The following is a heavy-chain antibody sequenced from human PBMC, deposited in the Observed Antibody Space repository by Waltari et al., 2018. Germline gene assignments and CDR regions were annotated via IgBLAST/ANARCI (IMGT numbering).Heavy chain of an antibody. J-gene: IGHJ4*02. CDR3: ARVSGYYDSSGYPDY. CDR2: IYYSGST. D-gene: IGHD3-22*01. CDR1: GGSISSSSYY. V-gene: IGHV4-39*07. Sequence: QLQLQESGPGLVKPSETLSLTCTVSGGSISSSSYYWGWIRQPPGKGLEWIGSIYYSGSTYYNPSLKSRVTISVDTSKNQFSLKLSSVTAADTAVYYCARVSGYYDSSGYPDYWGQGTLVTVSS.